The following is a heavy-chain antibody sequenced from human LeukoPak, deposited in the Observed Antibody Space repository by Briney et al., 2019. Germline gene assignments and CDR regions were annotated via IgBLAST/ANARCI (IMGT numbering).Heavy chain of an antibody. CDR2: IKKDGSPN. D-gene: IGHD2-15*01. V-gene: IGHV3-7*01. CDR3: ATENYGSLAG. CDR1: GFTFSSYW. Sequence: PGGSLRLSCAASGFTFSSYWMSWVRQAPGKGLEWVANIKKDGSPNYYVDSVKGRFTISKDNAKNSLCLQMNSLRAEDTAVYYCATENYGSLAGWGQGTLVTVSS. J-gene: IGHJ4*02.